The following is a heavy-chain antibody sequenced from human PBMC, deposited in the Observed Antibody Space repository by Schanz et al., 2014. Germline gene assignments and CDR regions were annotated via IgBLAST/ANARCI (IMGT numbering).Heavy chain of an antibody. CDR2: ISSASSTI. J-gene: IGHJ6*02. V-gene: IGHV3-11*04. CDR3: LAPDYGMDV. CDR1: GFTFSDYY. Sequence: PGGSLRLSSAASGFTFSDYYMSWIRQATGKGLEWVSYISSASSTINYADSVKGRFTMSRDNAKNSVFLQMNSLRAEDTAVYYCLAPDYGMDVWGQGTTVTVSS.